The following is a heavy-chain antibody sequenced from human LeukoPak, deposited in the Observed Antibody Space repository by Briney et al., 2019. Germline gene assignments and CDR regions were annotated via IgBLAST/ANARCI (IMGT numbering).Heavy chain of an antibody. CDR2: ISAYNGNT. V-gene: IGHV1-18*01. J-gene: IGHJ4*02. CDR1: GYTFTSYD. D-gene: IGHD6-19*01. CDR3: ARREQWLVGDDY. Sequence: ASVKVSCKASGYTFTSYDINWVRQAPGQGLEWMGWISAYNGNTNYAQKLQGRATMTTDTSTSTAYMELRSLRSDDTAVYYCARREQWLVGDDYWGQGTLVTVSS.